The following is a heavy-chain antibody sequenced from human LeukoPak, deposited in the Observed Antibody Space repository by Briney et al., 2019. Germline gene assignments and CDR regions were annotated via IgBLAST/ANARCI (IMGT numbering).Heavy chain of an antibody. CDR3: ARPTYGDYGMDV. Sequence: GGSLRLSCAASGFTFSSFAMSWVRQAPGKGLEWVSYISSSSSTIYYTDSVKGRFTISRDNAKNSLYLQMNSLRDEDTAVYYCARPTYGDYGMDVWGQGTTVTVSS. CDR1: GFTFSSFA. D-gene: IGHD4-17*01. J-gene: IGHJ6*02. CDR2: ISSSSSTI. V-gene: IGHV3-48*02.